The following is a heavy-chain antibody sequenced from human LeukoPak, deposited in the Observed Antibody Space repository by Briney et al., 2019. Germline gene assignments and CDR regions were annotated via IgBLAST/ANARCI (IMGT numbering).Heavy chain of an antibody. V-gene: IGHV3-74*01. CDR1: GFTFSSYW. D-gene: IGHD6-13*01. CDR3: TKLAADDS. Sequence: PGGSLRLSCAASGFTFSSYWMHWVRQAPGLGLVWVSEINSDGSTTNYADSVKGRFTISRDNAKNTLFLQMNSLRAEDTAVYYCTKLAADDSWGQGTLVTVSS. CDR2: INSDGSTT. J-gene: IGHJ4*02.